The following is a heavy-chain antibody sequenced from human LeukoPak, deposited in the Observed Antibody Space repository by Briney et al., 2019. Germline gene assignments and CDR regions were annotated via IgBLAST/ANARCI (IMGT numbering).Heavy chain of an antibody. CDR3: AREFHVPYYDILTGYYNYWFDP. CDR2: ISAYNGNT. CDR1: GYTFTGYG. J-gene: IGHJ5*02. Sequence: ASVKVSCKASGYTFTGYGISWVRQAPGQGLEWMGWISAYNGNTNYAQKLQGRVTMTTDTSTSTAYMELRSLRSDDTAVYYFAREFHVPYYDILTGYYNYWFDPWGQGTLVTVSS. V-gene: IGHV1-18*01. D-gene: IGHD3-9*01.